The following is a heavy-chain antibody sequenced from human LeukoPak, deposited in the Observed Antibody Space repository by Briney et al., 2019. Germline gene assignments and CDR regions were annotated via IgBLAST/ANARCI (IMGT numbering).Heavy chain of an antibody. V-gene: IGHV4-34*01. J-gene: IGHJ5*02. CDR1: GGSFSGYY. Sequence: SETLSLTCAVYGGSFSGYYWSWIRQPPGKGLEWIGEIHHSGSTNYNPSLKSRVTISVDTSKNQFSLKLSSVTAADTAVYYCARGVGSSSWYAGGWFDPWGQGTLVTVSS. D-gene: IGHD6-13*01. CDR2: IHHSGST. CDR3: ARGVGSSSWYAGGWFDP.